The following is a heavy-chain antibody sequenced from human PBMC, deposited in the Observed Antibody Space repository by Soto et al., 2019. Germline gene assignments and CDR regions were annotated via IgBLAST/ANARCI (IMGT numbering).Heavy chain of an antibody. D-gene: IGHD3-16*02. CDR1: GFTFSSYG. Sequence: GGSLRLSCAASGFTFSSYGMHWVRQAPGKGLEWVAVISYDGSNKYYADSVKGRFTISRDNSKNTLYLQMNSLRAEDTAVYYCASLGELSLYEGRFDYWGQGTLVTVSS. CDR2: ISYDGSNK. J-gene: IGHJ4*02. V-gene: IGHV3-30*03. CDR3: ASLGELSLYEGRFDY.